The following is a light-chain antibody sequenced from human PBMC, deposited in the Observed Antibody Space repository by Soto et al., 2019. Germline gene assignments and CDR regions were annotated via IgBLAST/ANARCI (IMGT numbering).Light chain of an antibody. V-gene: IGKV1-5*03. CDR2: KAS. CDR3: QQYNSYPWT. Sequence: DIQMTQSPSTLSASVGDRVTITCRASHSISTWLAWYQQKPGKAPKALIYKASSLEGGVPSRFSGSGSGTEFTLTISSLQPDDFATYYCQQYNSYPWTFGQGTKVEIK. J-gene: IGKJ1*01. CDR1: HSISTW.